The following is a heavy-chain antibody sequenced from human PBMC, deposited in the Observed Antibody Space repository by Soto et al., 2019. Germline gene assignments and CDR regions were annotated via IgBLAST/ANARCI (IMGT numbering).Heavy chain of an antibody. CDR3: ARDRNSSSLAYNWFDP. V-gene: IGHV1-2*04. Sequence: QVQLVQSGAEVKKPGASVKVSCKASGYTFTGYYMHWVRQAPGQGLEWMGLINPNSGGTNYAQKFQGWVTMTRDTSISTAYMELSRLRSDDTAVYYCARDRNSSSLAYNWFDPWGQGTLVTVSS. CDR1: GYTFTGYY. CDR2: INPNSGGT. J-gene: IGHJ5*02. D-gene: IGHD6-13*01.